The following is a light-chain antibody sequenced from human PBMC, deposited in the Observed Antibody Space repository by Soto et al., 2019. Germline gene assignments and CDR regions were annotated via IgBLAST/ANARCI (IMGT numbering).Light chain of an antibody. Sequence: QSVLTQPASVSGSPGQSITISCTGTSSDVGGYNYVSWYQHHPGKAPKLMIYDVTNRPSGVSNRFSGSKSANTASLTISGLQAEDEADYYCSSYTSSNTLVFGGGTKLTVL. CDR2: DVT. CDR3: SSYTSSNTLV. V-gene: IGLV2-14*03. J-gene: IGLJ2*01. CDR1: SSDVGGYNY.